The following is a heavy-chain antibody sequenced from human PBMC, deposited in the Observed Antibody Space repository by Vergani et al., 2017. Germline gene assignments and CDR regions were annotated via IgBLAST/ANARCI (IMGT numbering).Heavy chain of an antibody. Sequence: QVHLVESGGGVVQPGRSLTLSCVVSGFTSSYYGMHWVRQAPGKGLEWVAVISYDGTQKYYADSVKGRFTISRDNSKSTMYLQMNSLRDEDTGVYYCARDLRLLYNRFDPWGQGTLVTVSS. CDR3: ARDLRLLYNRFDP. J-gene: IGHJ5*02. D-gene: IGHD1-14*01. CDR2: ISYDGTQK. CDR1: GFTSSYYG. V-gene: IGHV3-30*03.